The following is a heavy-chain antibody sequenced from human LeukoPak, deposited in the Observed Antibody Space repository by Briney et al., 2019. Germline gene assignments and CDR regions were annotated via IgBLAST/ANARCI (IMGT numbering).Heavy chain of an antibody. CDR3: ARGLRITMVRGVSRRSASFDY. CDR1: GGSFSGYY. J-gene: IGHJ4*02. Sequence: SETLSLTCAVYGGSFSGYYWSWIRQPPGKGLEWIGKINHSGSTNYNPSLKSRVTISVDTSKNQFSLKLSSVTAADTAVYYCARGLRITMVRGVSRRSASFDYWGQGTLVTVSS. V-gene: IGHV4-34*01. D-gene: IGHD3-10*01. CDR2: INHSGST.